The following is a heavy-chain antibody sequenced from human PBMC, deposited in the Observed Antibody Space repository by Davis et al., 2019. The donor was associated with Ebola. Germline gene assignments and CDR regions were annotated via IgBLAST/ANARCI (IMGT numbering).Heavy chain of an antibody. CDR1: GFTFSTNG. J-gene: IGHJ4*02. CDR2: ISYDGSKK. D-gene: IGHD2-21*01. CDR3: AKDVCGGDSCYWDY. Sequence: PGGSLRLSCAASGFTFSTNGMHWVRQAPGKGLEWVAVISYDGSKKYFADSVKGRFTISRDNSKNTLYLQMNSLRPEDTAVYYCAKDVCGGDSCYWDYWGQGTLVTVSS. V-gene: IGHV3-30*18.